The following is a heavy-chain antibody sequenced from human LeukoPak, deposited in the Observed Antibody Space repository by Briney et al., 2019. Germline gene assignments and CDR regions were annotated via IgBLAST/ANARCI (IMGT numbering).Heavy chain of an antibody. CDR3: ARDYDSSGYPDCYFDY. CDR2: ISYDGSNK. J-gene: IGHJ4*02. D-gene: IGHD3-22*01. CDR1: GFTFSSYA. V-gene: IGHV3-30-3*01. Sequence: GGSLRLFCAASGFTFSSYAMHWVRQAPGKGLEWVAVISYDGSNKYYADSVKGRFTISRDNSKNTLYLQMNSLRAEDTAVYYCARDYDSSGYPDCYFDYWGQGTLVTVSS.